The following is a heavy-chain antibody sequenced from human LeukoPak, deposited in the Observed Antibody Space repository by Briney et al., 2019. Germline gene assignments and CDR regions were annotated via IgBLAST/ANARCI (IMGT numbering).Heavy chain of an antibody. CDR2: INSDGRST. CDR3: ARDTYTENFDY. V-gene: IGHV3-74*01. D-gene: IGHD2-2*02. Sequence: GGSLRLSCAASGFTFSSYWMHWVRQAPGKGLVWVSRINSDGRSTSYADSVKGRFTSSRDNAKNTLYLKMNSLRAEDTAVYYCARDTYTENFDYWGQGTLVTVSS. CDR1: GFTFSSYW. J-gene: IGHJ4*02.